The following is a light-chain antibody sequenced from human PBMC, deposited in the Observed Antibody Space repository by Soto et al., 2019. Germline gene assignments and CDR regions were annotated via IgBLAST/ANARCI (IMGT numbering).Light chain of an antibody. CDR1: QSVTTNQ. J-gene: IGKJ2*01. CDR2: DAS. Sequence: EIVLTQSPGTLSLSPGERATLSCRASQSVTTNQLSWFQQKPGQAPRLLIYDASGRATGIPDRFSGSGSGTEFTLTISRLEPEDFAVYYCQQFGSSPLTFGRGTKLEIK. V-gene: IGKV3-20*01. CDR3: QQFGSSPLT.